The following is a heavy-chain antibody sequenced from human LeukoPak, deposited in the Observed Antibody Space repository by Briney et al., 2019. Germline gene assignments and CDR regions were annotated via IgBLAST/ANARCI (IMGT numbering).Heavy chain of an antibody. CDR1: GGSISSSSYY. V-gene: IGHV4-39*07. CDR3: ARGLRARRSNPYYYMDV. CDR2: IYYSGST. D-gene: IGHD6-6*01. J-gene: IGHJ6*03. Sequence: SEILSLTCTVSGGSISSSSYYWGWIRQPPGKGLEWIGSIYYSGSTYYNPSLKSRVTISVDTSKNQFSLKLSSVTAADTAVYYCARGLRARRSNPYYYMDVWGKGTTVTVSS.